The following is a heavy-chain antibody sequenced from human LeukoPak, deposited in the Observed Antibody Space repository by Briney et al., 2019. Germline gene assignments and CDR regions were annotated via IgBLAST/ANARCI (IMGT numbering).Heavy chain of an antibody. J-gene: IGHJ4*02. V-gene: IGHV1-69*05. Sequence: SVKVSCKASGGTFSSYAISWVRQAPGQGLEWMGGIIPIFGTANYAQKFQGRVTITTDESTSTAYMELSSLRSEDTAVYYCASLATVTWGAYYFDYWGQGTLVTVSS. CDR3: ASLATVTWGAYYFDY. CDR2: IIPIFGTA. D-gene: IGHD4-17*01. CDR1: GGTFSSYA.